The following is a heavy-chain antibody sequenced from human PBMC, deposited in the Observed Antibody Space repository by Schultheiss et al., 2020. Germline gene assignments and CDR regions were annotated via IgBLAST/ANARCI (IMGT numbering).Heavy chain of an antibody. Sequence: SETLSLTCTVSGYSFSSGYYWGCIRQPPGKGLEWIGSIYHSGSTYYNPSLKSRVTISVDTSKNQFSLKLNSVTAADTAVYYCTRSCDSTTCYNYYYYYMAVWGKGTTVTVSS. V-gene: IGHV4-38-2*02. D-gene: IGHD2/OR15-2a*01. CDR3: TRSCDSTTCYNYYYYYMAV. CDR1: GYSFSSGYY. J-gene: IGHJ6*03. CDR2: IYHSGST.